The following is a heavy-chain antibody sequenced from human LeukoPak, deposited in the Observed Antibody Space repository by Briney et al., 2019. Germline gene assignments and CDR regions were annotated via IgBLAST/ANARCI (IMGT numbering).Heavy chain of an antibody. CDR3: ARGLWFGELLDY. Sequence: ASVKVSCKASGYTFTSYGISWVRQAPGQGLEWMGWINAGNGNTKYSQKFQGRVTITRDTSASTAYMELSSLRSEDTAVYYCARGLWFGELLDYWGQGTLVTVSS. CDR2: INAGNGNT. CDR1: GYTFTSYG. J-gene: IGHJ4*02. D-gene: IGHD3-10*01. V-gene: IGHV1-3*01.